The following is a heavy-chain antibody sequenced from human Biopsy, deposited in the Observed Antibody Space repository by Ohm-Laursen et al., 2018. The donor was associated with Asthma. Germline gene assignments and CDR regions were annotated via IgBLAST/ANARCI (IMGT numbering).Heavy chain of an antibody. CDR2: INSVFGTT. D-gene: IGHD2-2*01. J-gene: IGHJ4*02. Sequence: SAKASCKSLGGTFNTYVIGWGRQGPGQGLGWMGGINSVFGTTTYPQKFQDRVTITADDSTSTVYMELSSLRSEDTAVYYCARKAGSCISRTCYSLDFWGQGTLVTVSS. CDR3: ARKAGSCISRTCYSLDF. CDR1: GGTFNTYV. V-gene: IGHV1-69*13.